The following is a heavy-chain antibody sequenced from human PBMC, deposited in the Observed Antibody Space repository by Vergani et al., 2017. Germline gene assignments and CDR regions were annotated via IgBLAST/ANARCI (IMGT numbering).Heavy chain of an antibody. J-gene: IGHJ4*02. Sequence: QVQLQQWGAGVVKPSGTLSLTCAVFGESFSSFYWSWIRQPPGKGLEWIGEINNDGHTNYNPSLESRVTVSRDTAKNHFSLNLMSVTAADTAMYYCAVRPRVNLVGGEIVTKRTFDYWRQGSLGTVSS. CDR3: AVRPRVNLVGGEIVTKRTFDY. V-gene: IGHV4-34*02. CDR1: GESFSSFY. D-gene: IGHD3-10*01. CDR2: INNDGHT.